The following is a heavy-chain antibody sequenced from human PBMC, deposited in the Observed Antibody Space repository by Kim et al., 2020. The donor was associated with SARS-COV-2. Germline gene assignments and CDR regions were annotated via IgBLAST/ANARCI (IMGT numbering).Heavy chain of an antibody. V-gene: IGHV4-34*01. J-gene: IGHJ6*02. Sequence: SETLSLTCAVYGGSFSGYYWSWIRQPPGKGLEWIGEINHSGSTKYNPSLKSRVTISVDTSKNQFYLKLSSVTAADTAVYYCARTRYYYYYYGMDVWGQGTTVTVSS. CDR1: GGSFSGYY. CDR2: INHSGST. CDR3: ARTRYYYYYYGMDV.